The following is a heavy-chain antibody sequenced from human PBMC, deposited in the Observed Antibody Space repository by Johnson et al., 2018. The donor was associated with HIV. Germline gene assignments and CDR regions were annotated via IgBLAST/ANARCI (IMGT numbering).Heavy chain of an antibody. Sequence: VQLMESGGGLVQPGGSLRLSCVASGFSFSTYAMTWVRQAPGKGLEWVSTISGGGGSTYYTDSVKGRFSISRDNFKNALFLQINNLRAEDTALYYCARQTLRAFDIWGQGTMVTVSS. V-gene: IGHV3-23*01. CDR3: ARQTLRAFDI. CDR1: GFSFSTYA. CDR2: ISGGGGST. J-gene: IGHJ3*02.